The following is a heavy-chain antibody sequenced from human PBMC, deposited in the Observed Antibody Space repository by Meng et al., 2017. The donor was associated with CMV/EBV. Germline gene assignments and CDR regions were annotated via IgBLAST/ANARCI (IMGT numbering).Heavy chain of an antibody. Sequence: QVQLQHGGAGLLKPSETLSLTCAVYGGSFSGSYWSWIRQPPGKGLEWIGYIYYSGSTYYTPSLKSRVTISVDTSKNQFSLKLSSVTAADTAVYYCARVGRTSCYDYWGQGTLVTVSS. CDR1: GGSFSGSY. D-gene: IGHD2-2*01. J-gene: IGHJ4*02. CDR2: IYYSGST. CDR3: ARVGRTSCYDY. V-gene: IGHV4-34*01.